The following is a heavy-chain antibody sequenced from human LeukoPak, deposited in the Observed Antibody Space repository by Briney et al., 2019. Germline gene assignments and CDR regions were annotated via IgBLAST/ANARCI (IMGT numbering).Heavy chain of an antibody. CDR3: AKHKENFGDSCLDDY. V-gene: IGHV3-7*03. CDR1: GFTFSSYW. J-gene: IGHJ4*02. CDR2: IKQDGSEK. Sequence: GGSLRLSCAASGFTFSSYWMSWVRQAPGKGLEWVANIKQDGSEKYYVDSVKGRFTISRDNAKNSLYLQMNSLRAEDTAVYYCAKHKENFGDSCLDDYWGQGTLVTVSS. D-gene: IGHD4-17*01.